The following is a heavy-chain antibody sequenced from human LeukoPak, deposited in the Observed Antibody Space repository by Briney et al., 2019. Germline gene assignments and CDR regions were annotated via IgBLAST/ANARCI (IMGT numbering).Heavy chain of an antibody. CDR1: GYAFTGCY. CDR3: ARDRAVVPAAMDMDV. D-gene: IGHD2-2*01. J-gene: IGHJ6*02. Sequence: GASVKVSCKASGYAFTGCYMHWVRQAPGHGIEWMGWINPNSGGTNYAQKFQGRVTMTRDTSISTAYMELSRLRSDDTAVYYCARDRAVVPAAMDMDVWGQGSTVTVSS. CDR2: INPNSGGT. V-gene: IGHV1-2*02.